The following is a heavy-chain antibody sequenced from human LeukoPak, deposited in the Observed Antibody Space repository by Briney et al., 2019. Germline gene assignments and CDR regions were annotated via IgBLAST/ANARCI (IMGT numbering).Heavy chain of an antibody. CDR1: GSTFSSYS. D-gene: IGHD6-19*01. CDR2: ISSSSSYI. J-gene: IGHJ4*02. CDR3: ARGPPAVAGMPTDY. Sequence: GGSLRLSCAASGSTFSSYSMNWVRQAPGKGLEWVSSISSSSSYIYYADSVKGRFTISRDNAKNSLYLQMNSLRAEDTAVYYCARGPPAVAGMPTDYWGQGTLVTVSS. V-gene: IGHV3-21*01.